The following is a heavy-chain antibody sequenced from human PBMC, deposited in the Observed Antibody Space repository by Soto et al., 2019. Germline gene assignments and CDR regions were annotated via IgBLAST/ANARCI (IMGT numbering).Heavy chain of an antibody. V-gene: IGHV1-18*01. CDR3: ARSLGYSSSSAADYYYGMDV. D-gene: IGHD6-6*01. J-gene: IGHJ6*02. CDR2: ISAYNGNT. CDR1: GYTFTSYG. Sequence: GASVKVSCKASGYTFTSYGISCVRQAPGQGLEWMGWISAYNGNTNYAQKLQGRVTMTTDTSTSTAYMELRSLRAEDTAVYYCARSLGYSSSSAADYYYGMDVWGQGTTVTVSS.